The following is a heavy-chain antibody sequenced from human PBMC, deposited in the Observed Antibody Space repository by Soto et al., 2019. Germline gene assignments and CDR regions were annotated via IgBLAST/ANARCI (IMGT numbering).Heavy chain of an antibody. CDR3: ATTEMATLGNWFDP. V-gene: IGHV4-31*03. CDR1: GGSISSGGYY. J-gene: IGHJ5*02. Sequence: SETLSLTCTVSGGSISSGGYYWSWIRQHPGKGLEWIGYIYYSGNTFNNPSLKSRVTISIDTSKNQFSLKLSSVTAADTAVYYCATTEMATLGNWFDPWGQGALVTVSS. D-gene: IGHD5-12*01. CDR2: IYYSGNT.